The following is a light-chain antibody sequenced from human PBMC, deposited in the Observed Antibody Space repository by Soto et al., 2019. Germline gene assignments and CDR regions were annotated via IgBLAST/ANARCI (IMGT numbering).Light chain of an antibody. Sequence: QSVLTQPASVSGSPGQXXXXXXXXXXSXXXGYNYVSWYQHHPGKAPKLIIYDVTNRPSGVSNPFSGSKSGNTASLTISGLQPEEEADYYCSSYTTSNTRQIVFGTGTKVT. CDR2: DVT. CDR3: SSYTTSNTRQIV. V-gene: IGLV2-14*03. J-gene: IGLJ1*01. CDR1: XSXXXGYNY.